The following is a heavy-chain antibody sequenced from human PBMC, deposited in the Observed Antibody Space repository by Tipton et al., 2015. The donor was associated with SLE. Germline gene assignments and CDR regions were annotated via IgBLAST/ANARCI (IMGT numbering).Heavy chain of an antibody. CDR3: ARPLGGDYMDV. Sequence: SLRLSCAASGFSFNVYSMHWVRQAPGKGLEWVAVIWYDGGNKFYADSVKGRFTISRDNSKETLYLQMSGLTAEDTATYYCARPLGGDYMDVWGKGTTVTVSS. CDR2: IWYDGGNK. J-gene: IGHJ6*03. D-gene: IGHD3-16*01. V-gene: IGHV3-33*01. CDR1: GFSFNVYS.